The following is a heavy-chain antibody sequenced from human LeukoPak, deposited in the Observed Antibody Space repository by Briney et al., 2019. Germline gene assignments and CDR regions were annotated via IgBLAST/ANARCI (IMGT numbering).Heavy chain of an antibody. CDR1: GYTFTGYY. J-gene: IGHJ4*02. CDR2: INPNSGGT. D-gene: IGHD6-13*01. Sequence: GASVKVSCKXSGYTFTGYYMHWVRQAPGQGLEWMGRINPNSGGTNYAQKFQGRVTMTRDTSISTAYMELSRLRSDDTAVYYCAREIGGSLQQLVIDYWGQGTLVTVSS. CDR3: AREIGGSLQQLVIDY. V-gene: IGHV1-2*06.